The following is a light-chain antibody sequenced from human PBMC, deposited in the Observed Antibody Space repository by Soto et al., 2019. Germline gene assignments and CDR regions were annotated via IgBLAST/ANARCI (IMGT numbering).Light chain of an antibody. J-gene: IGKJ1*01. V-gene: IGKV3-20*01. CDR1: QSVDSD. CDR3: QCHDSSPTWA. Sequence: EIVLTHSPASLSLSPGERATLSCRASQSVDSDLVWYQQKPGQAPRLLIYGASSRATGIPERFSGSGSGADFTLTISRLEPEDFAVYYCQCHDSSPTWAFGQGTKVDTK. CDR2: GAS.